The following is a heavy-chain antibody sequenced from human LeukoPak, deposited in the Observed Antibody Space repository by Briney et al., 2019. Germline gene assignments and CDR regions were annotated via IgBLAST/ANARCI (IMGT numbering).Heavy chain of an antibody. J-gene: IGHJ4*02. V-gene: IGHV4-31*11. Sequence: PSETLSLTCAVYGGSLSGYYWSWIRQHPGKGLEWIGYIYYSGSTYYNPSLKSRVTISVDTSKNQFSLKLSSVTAADTAVYYCARAEVLWFGEYRIFDYWGQGTLVTVSS. D-gene: IGHD3-10*01. CDR2: IYYSGST. CDR3: ARAEVLWFGEYRIFDY. CDR1: GGSLSGYY.